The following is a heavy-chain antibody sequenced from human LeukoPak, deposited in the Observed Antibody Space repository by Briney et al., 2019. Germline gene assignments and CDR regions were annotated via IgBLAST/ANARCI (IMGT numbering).Heavy chain of an antibody. CDR3: ARLMTTVTSEY. CDR1: GGSINRSYYY. Sequence: SETLSLTCTVSGGSINRSYYYWGWIRQPPGKGLEWIGSIYYSGNTYYNPSLKSRVTISVDTSKNQFSLRLSSVTAADTAVYYCARLMTTVTSEYWGQGTLVTVSS. V-gene: IGHV4-39*01. CDR2: IYYSGNT. J-gene: IGHJ4*02. D-gene: IGHD4-17*01.